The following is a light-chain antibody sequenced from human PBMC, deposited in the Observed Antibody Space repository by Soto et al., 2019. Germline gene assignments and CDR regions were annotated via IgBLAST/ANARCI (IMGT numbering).Light chain of an antibody. CDR3: SSYTSSSTRV. V-gene: IGLV2-14*03. CDR2: EVS. Sequence: QSVLTQPASVSGSPGRSSTISCTGTSSDVGAYDYVSWYQQHPDKAPKLMIYEVSHRPSGVSNRFYGSKSVNTATLTISGLQAEDEADYYCSSYTSSSTRVFGTGTKVTVL. J-gene: IGLJ1*01. CDR1: SSDVGAYDY.